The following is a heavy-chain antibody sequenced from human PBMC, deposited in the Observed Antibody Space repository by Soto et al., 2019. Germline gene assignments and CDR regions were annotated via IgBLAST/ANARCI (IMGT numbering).Heavy chain of an antibody. J-gene: IGHJ4*02. CDR2: ISGSGGST. Sequence: PGGSLRLSCAASGYTFCSYAMSGVRQAPGKGLEWVSAISGSGGSTYYADSVKGRFTISRDNSKNTLYLQMNSLRAEDTAVYYCLAPPFWSGYSMDYWGPGTLVTVS. CDR1: GYTFCSYA. V-gene: IGHV3-23*01. CDR3: LAPPFWSGYSMDY. D-gene: IGHD3-3*01.